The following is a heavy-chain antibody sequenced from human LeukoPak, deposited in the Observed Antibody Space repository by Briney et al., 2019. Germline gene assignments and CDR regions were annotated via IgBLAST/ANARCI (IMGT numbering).Heavy chain of an antibody. J-gene: IGHJ4*02. CDR3: AKDGYSSGSPYYFDY. V-gene: IGHV3-48*03. CDR2: ISSSGSTI. D-gene: IGHD6-19*01. CDR1: GFTFSSYE. Sequence: GGSLRLSCAASGFTFSSYEMNWVRQAPGKGLEWVSYISSSGSTIYYADSVKGRFTISRDNSKNTLYLQMNSLRAEDTAVYYCAKDGYSSGSPYYFDYWGQGTLVTVSS.